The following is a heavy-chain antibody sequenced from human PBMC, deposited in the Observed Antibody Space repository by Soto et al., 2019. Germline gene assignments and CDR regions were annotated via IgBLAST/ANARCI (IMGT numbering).Heavy chain of an antibody. J-gene: IGHJ6*02. CDR1: GYSFTNYG. V-gene: IGHV1-18*01. Sequence: QVQLVQSGAEVKKPGASVKVSCKASGYSFTNYGISWVRQAPGQGLARMGWISAYNANTNYAQKLQGRVTMTTDTATSTAYMELRSLRSDDTAVYYCARVGECSSTSCRYYYYYGMDVWGQGTTVTVSS. CDR2: ISAYNANT. CDR3: ARVGECSSTSCRYYYYYGMDV. D-gene: IGHD2-2*01.